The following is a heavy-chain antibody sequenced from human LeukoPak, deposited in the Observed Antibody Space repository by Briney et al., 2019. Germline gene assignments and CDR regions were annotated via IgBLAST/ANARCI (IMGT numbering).Heavy chain of an antibody. CDR2: IYYSGTT. J-gene: IGHJ4*02. CDR1: GVSISPLY. D-gene: IGHD6-13*01. Sequence: SETLSLTCTVSGVSISPLYWIWLRQPPGQGLEVIVYIYYSGTTHSNPSLNSRDTLSVDTSKNQSSLKMSSVTAADTAVYYCARGRVAAKYYFDSWGQGTLVTVYS. CDR3: ARGRVAAKYYFDS. V-gene: IGHV4-59*11.